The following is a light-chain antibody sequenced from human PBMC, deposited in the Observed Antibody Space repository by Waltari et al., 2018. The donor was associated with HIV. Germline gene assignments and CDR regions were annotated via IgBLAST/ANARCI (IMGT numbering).Light chain of an antibody. CDR2: MIA. Sequence: DIVMTQTPLSTPVTPGQPASISCRSSQSLVHSDGNTYLSWLQQRPGQPPRLLIYMIADRFSGVPDGFSGSGAGTDFTQRISSVEAEDSGIYYCMQATQFPLTFGQGTKMEI. J-gene: IGKJ1*01. V-gene: IGKV2-24*01. CDR3: MQATQFPLT. CDR1: QSLVHSDGNTY.